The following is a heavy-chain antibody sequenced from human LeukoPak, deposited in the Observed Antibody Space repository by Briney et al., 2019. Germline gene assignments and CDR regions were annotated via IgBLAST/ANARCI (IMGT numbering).Heavy chain of an antibody. CDR1: GGSISSSSYY. D-gene: IGHD3-3*01. V-gene: IGHV4-39*01. Sequence: PSETLSLTCTVSGGSISSSSYYWGWIRQPPGKGLEWIGSIYYSGSTYYNPSLKSRLTISVDTSKNQFSVKVSSVTAADTAVYYCARQGRRMGYDFWSGYRHFDYRGQGTLVTVSS. CDR2: IYYSGST. J-gene: IGHJ4*02. CDR3: ARQGRRMGYDFWSGYRHFDY.